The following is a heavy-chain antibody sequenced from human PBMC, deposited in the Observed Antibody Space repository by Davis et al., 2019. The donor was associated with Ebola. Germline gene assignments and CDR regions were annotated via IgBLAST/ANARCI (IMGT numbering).Heavy chain of an antibody. J-gene: IGHJ5*02. V-gene: IGHV1-2*06. D-gene: IGHD1-26*01. CDR2: INPNSGGT. CDR1: GYTFTSYY. Sequence: ASVKVSCKASGYTFTSYYMHWVRQAPGQGLEWMGRINPNSGGTNYAQKFQGRVTMTRDTSTSTAYMELRSLRSDDTAVYYCARSIVGATQAGWFDPWGQGTLVTVSS. CDR3: ARSIVGATQAGWFDP.